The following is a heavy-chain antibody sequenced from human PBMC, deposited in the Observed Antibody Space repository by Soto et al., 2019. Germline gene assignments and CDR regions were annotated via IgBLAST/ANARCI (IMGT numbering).Heavy chain of an antibody. Sequence: GESLKISCKGSGYSFTSYWIGWVRQMPGKGLEWMGIIYPGDSDTRYSPSFQGQFTISADKSISTAYLQWSSLKASDTAMYYCAREVRTFYYDSSGTHGVFGMDVWGQGTTVTVSS. CDR2: IYPGDSDT. D-gene: IGHD3-22*01. CDR3: AREVRTFYYDSSGTHGVFGMDV. V-gene: IGHV5-51*01. J-gene: IGHJ6*02. CDR1: GYSFTSYW.